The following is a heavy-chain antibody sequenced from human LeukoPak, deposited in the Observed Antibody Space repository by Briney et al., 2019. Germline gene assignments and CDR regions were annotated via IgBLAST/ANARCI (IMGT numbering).Heavy chain of an antibody. CDR2: IHYSGNT. J-gene: IGHJ4*02. CDR3: ARVDDTSGYFYKFDY. D-gene: IGHD3-22*01. Sequence: SETLSLTCTVSGGSISNYYWSWIRQPPGKGLEWIAYIHYSGNTNYNPSLKSRVTISVDTSKNQFSLKLASVTAADTAVYYCARVDDTSGYFYKFDYWGQGTLVTVSS. CDR1: GGSISNYY. V-gene: IGHV4-59*01.